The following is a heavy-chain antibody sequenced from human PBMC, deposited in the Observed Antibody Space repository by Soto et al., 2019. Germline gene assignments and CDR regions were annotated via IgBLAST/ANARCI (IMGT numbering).Heavy chain of an antibody. V-gene: IGHV4-59*01. D-gene: IGHD2-15*01. CDR1: GDSISSYY. CDR2: IYFSGST. J-gene: IGHJ4*02. CDR3: ARDGYCSGGSCYSVPVFDY. Sequence: PSETLSLTCTVSGDSISSYYWSWIRQPPGKGLEWIGNIYFSGSTNYNPPLKSRVTISVDTSKNQFSLKLSSVTAADTAVYYCARDGYCSGGSCYSVPVFDYWGQGTLVTVSS.